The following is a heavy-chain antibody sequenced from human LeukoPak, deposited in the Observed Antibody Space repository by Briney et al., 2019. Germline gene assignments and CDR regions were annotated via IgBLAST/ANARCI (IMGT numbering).Heavy chain of an antibody. CDR2: ISSSSSTI. J-gene: IGHJ4*02. V-gene: IGHV3-48*04. CDR3: AKDGGDSAGYELFDY. D-gene: IGHD5-12*01. CDR1: GFTFSSYS. Sequence: PGGSLRLSCAASGFTFSSYSMNWVRQAPGKGLEWVSYISSSSSTIYYADSVKGRFTISRDNAKNSLYLQMNSLRAEDTAVYYCAKDGGDSAGYELFDYRGQGTLVTVSS.